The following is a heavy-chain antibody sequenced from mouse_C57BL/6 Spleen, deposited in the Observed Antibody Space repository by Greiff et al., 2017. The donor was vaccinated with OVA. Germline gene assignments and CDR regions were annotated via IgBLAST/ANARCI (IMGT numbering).Heavy chain of an antibody. D-gene: IGHD1-3*01. CDR3: ARPGLTVYYAMDY. J-gene: IGHJ4*01. Sequence: QVQLQQPGAELVMPGASVKLSCKASGYTYTSYWMHWVKQRPGQGLEWIGEIDPSDSYTNYNQKFKGKSTLTVDKSSSTAYMRLSSLTSEDSAVYYCARPGLTVYYAMDYWGQGTSVTVSS. V-gene: IGHV1-69*01. CDR2: IDPSDSYT. CDR1: GYTYTSYW.